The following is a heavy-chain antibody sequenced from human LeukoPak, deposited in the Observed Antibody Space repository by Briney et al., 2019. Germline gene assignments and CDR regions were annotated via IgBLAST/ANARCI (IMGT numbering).Heavy chain of an antibody. Sequence: ESLKISCKGSGFIFTGYWIVWVRQMPGKGLEWMGIIYPADSETTYSPSFQGQTTISADRSSTTAHLQWSSLKASDTAIYYCARATCVNGICYTLYWGQGSLVTVSS. J-gene: IGHJ4*02. D-gene: IGHD2-8*01. CDR1: GFIFTGYW. V-gene: IGHV5-51*01. CDR3: ARATCVNGICYTLY. CDR2: IYPADSET.